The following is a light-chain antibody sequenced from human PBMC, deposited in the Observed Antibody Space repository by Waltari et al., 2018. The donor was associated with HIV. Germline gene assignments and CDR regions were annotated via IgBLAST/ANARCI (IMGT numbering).Light chain of an antibody. Sequence: SSALTQDPAVSVALGQAVRITFTGDSLRKYSANWYQQKPGPAPVVVIYGKDNRPSGIPARFSGSSSGNTGTLTITGAKAEDEADYYCDSRDSNDIHHVFGTGTKVT. J-gene: IGLJ1*01. CDR1: SLRKYS. V-gene: IGLV3-19*01. CDR3: DSRDSNDIHHV. CDR2: GKD.